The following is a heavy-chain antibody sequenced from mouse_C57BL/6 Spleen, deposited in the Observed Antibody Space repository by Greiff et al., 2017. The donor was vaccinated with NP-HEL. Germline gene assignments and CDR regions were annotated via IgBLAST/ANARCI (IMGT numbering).Heavy chain of an antibody. CDR1: GYTFTSYG. J-gene: IGHJ4*01. CDR2: IYPRSGNT. Sequence: QVQLQQSGAELARPGASVKLSCKASGYTFTSYGISWVKQRTGQGLEWIGEIYPRSGNTYYNEKFKGKATLTADKSSSTAYMELRSLTSEDSAVYFCARSWDYDGDYYAMDYWGQGTSVTVSS. CDR3: ARSWDYDGDYYAMDY. D-gene: IGHD2-4*01. V-gene: IGHV1-81*01.